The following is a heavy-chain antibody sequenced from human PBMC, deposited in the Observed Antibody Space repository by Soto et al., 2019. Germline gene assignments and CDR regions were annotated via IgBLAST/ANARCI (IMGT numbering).Heavy chain of an antibody. D-gene: IGHD3-22*01. Sequence: GASVKVSCKASGGTFSSCASSWVRQATGQGLEWMGGIIPIFGTANYAQKFQGRVTITADESTSTAYMELSSLRSEDTAVYYCARMYYDSSGYYYGAFDIWGQGTMVTVSS. CDR2: IIPIFGTA. CDR3: ARMYYDSSGYYYGAFDI. V-gene: IGHV1-69*13. J-gene: IGHJ3*02. CDR1: GGTFSSCA.